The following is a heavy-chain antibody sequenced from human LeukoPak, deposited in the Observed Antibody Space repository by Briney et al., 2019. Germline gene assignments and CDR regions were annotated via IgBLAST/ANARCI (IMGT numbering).Heavy chain of an antibody. D-gene: IGHD3-10*01. CDR1: GFTFSSYG. CDR2: IRYDGSNK. J-gene: IGHJ6*03. Sequence: GGSLRLSCAASGFTFSSYGMHWVRQAPGKGLEWVAFIRYDGSNKYYADSVKGRFTMSRDNSKNTLYLQMNSLRAEDTAVYYCAKDSSDYGSGIVYYYYYMDVWGKGTTVTISS. CDR3: AKDSSDYGSGIVYYYYYMDV. V-gene: IGHV3-30*02.